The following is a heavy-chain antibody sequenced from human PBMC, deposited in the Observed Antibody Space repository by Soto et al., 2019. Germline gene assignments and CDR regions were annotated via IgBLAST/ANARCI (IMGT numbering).Heavy chain of an antibody. Sequence: QVQLVQSGAEVKKPGSSVKVSCKASGGSFSSYAISWVRQAPGQGLEWMGGIIPIFGTPSYAQKFQGRVTITADESTSTAYMELSSLRSADTAVYYCAREYRSSSGRFDNWGQGTLVTVSS. CDR1: GGSFSSYA. D-gene: IGHD6-6*01. J-gene: IGHJ4*02. CDR2: IIPIFGTP. V-gene: IGHV1-69*01. CDR3: AREYRSSSGRFDN.